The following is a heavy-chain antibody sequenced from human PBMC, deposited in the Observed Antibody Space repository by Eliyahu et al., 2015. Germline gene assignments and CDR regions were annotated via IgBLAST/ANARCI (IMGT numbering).Heavy chain of an antibody. V-gene: IGHV1-8*01. J-gene: IGHJ4*02. CDR1: GYTFXSYX. CDR3: AREPADY. Sequence: QVQLVQSGAEVKKPGXSVKVXCKASGYTFXSYXINWXRQAXGQGLXWMGWXNPNSGNTGYAQKFQGRVTMTRNTSISTAYMELSSLRSEDTAVYYCAREPADYWGQGTLVTVSS. CDR2: XNPNSGNT.